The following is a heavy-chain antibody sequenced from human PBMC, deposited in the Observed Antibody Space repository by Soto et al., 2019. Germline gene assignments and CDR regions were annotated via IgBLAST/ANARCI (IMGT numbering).Heavy chain of an antibody. D-gene: IGHD6-19*01. J-gene: IGHJ4*02. CDR2: IYYSGST. CDR3: ARRVSSASGDYFAD. V-gene: IGHV4-31*03. Sequence: QVQLQESGPGLVKPSQTLSLTCTVSGGSISSGGYYWSWIRQHPGKGLEWIGYIYYSGSTYYNPSLRSRVTISVDTSKNQFSLKLSSVMAADTAVYYCARRVSSASGDYFADWGQGTLVTVSS. CDR1: GGSISSGGYY.